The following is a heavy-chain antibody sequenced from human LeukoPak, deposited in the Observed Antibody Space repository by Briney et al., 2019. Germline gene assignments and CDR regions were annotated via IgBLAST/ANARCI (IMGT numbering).Heavy chain of an antibody. Sequence: ASVKVSCKASGGTFSSYAISWVRQAPGQGLEWMGGIIPIFGTANYAQKFQGRVTITADESTSTAYMELSSLRSEDTAVYYCARANGGYGNDWFDPWGQGTPVTVSS. V-gene: IGHV1-69*01. J-gene: IGHJ5*02. D-gene: IGHD5-12*01. CDR2: IIPIFGTA. CDR1: GGTFSSYA. CDR3: ARANGGYGNDWFDP.